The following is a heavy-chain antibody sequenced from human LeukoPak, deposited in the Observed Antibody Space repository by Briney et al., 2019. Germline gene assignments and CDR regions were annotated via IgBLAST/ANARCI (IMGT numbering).Heavy chain of an antibody. CDR3: AGGYTGIFK. CDR1: GFTFSTYW. V-gene: IGHV3-7*01. Sequence: GGSLRLSCAASGFTFSTYWMTWVRQAPGKGLEWLANIKQDGSEKYYVDSVKGRFTISRDNAKNSLYLQMNSLRAEDTAKYYCAGGYTGIFKWGQGTLVTVSS. CDR2: IKQDGSEK. J-gene: IGHJ4*02. D-gene: IGHD1-26*01.